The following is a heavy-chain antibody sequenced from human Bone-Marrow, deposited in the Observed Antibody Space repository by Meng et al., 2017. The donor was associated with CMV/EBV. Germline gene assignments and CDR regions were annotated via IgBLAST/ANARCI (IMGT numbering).Heavy chain of an antibody. D-gene: IGHD1-26*01. Sequence: GESLKISCAASGVTFSSDEMNWVRQAPGKGLEWVSYISSSGSTIYYADSVKGRFTSSRDNAKNSLYLQMYSLRAEDTAVYYCARGPTRTELIDSWGHGTLVTVSS. CDR2: ISSSGSTI. J-gene: IGHJ4*03. CDR1: GVTFSSDE. V-gene: IGHV3-48*03. CDR3: ARGPTRTELIDS.